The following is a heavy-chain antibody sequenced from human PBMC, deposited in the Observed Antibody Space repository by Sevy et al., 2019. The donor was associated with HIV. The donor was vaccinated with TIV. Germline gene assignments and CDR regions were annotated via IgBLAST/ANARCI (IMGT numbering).Heavy chain of an antibody. Sequence: ASVKVSCKASGYTFTGYYMHWVRQAPGQGLEWMGRINPNSGGTNYAQKVQGRVTMTRDTSISTAYMELSRLRSDDTAVYYCARDTYSSGWPYFDYWGQGTLVTVSS. V-gene: IGHV1-2*06. CDR2: INPNSGGT. CDR1: GYTFTGYY. J-gene: IGHJ4*02. CDR3: ARDTYSSGWPYFDY. D-gene: IGHD6-19*01.